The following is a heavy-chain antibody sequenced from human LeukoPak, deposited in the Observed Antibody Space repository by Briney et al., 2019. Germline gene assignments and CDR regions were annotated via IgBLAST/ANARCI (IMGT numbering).Heavy chain of an antibody. CDR3: ARPLGGWLKTCDY. D-gene: IGHD5-24*01. V-gene: IGHV1-8*02. J-gene: IGHJ4*02. Sequence: ASVKVSCKASGYTFTSYGINWVRQATGQGLEWRGWMNASSGNTGYAQKFQDRVTMTRNTSISTAYMELSSLRSEDTAVYYCARPLGGWLKTCDYWGQGNLVTVSS. CDR1: GYTFTSYG. CDR2: MNASSGNT.